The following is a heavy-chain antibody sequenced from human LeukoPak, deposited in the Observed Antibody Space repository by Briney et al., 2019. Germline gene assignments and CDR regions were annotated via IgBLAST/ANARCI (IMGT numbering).Heavy chain of an antibody. Sequence: GRSLRLSCAASGFTFDDYAMHWVRQAPGKGLEWVSGISWNSGRIGYADSVKGHFTTSRDNVKNSLYLQMNSLRAEDTAVYYCARGMRLVRGLMFDYWGQGTLVTVSS. CDR2: ISWNSGRI. J-gene: IGHJ4*02. D-gene: IGHD3-10*01. CDR1: GFTFDDYA. V-gene: IGHV3-9*01. CDR3: ARGMRLVRGLMFDY.